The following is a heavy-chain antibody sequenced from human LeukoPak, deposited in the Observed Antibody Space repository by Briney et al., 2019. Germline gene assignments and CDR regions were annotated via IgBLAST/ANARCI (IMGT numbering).Heavy chain of an antibody. V-gene: IGHV1-69*13. D-gene: IGHD3-22*01. J-gene: IGHJ4*02. Sequence: SVKVSCKASGGTFSSYAISWVRQAPGQGLEWMGGIIPIFGTANYAQKFQGRVTITADESTSTAYMELSSLRSEDTAVYYCARAEGSSGYYLHYYFDYWGQGTLVTVSS. CDR1: GGTFSSYA. CDR3: ARAEGSSGYYLHYYFDY. CDR2: IIPIFGTA.